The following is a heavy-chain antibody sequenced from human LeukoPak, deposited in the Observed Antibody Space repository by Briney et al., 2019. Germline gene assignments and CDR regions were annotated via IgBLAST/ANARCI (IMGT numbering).Heavy chain of an antibody. CDR3: ARGIKRTYYYDSSGYYKAFDI. CDR1: GYTFTSYG. Sequence: ASVKVSCKASGYTFTSYGISWVRQAPGQGLEWMGGIIPIFGTANYAQKFQGRVTITADESTSTAYMELSSLRSEDTAVYYCARGIKRTYYYDSSGYYKAFDIRGQGTMVTVSS. J-gene: IGHJ3*02. V-gene: IGHV1-69*13. D-gene: IGHD3-22*01. CDR2: IIPIFGTA.